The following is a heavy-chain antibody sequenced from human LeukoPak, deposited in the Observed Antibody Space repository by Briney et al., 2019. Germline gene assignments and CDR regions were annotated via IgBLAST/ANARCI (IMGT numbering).Heavy chain of an antibody. V-gene: IGHV4-31*03. D-gene: IGHD3-3*01. CDR1: GGSISSGGYY. Sequence: PSETLSLTCTVSGGSISSGGYYWSWIRQHPGKGLEWIGYIYYSGSTYYNPSLKSRVTISVDTSKNQFSLKLSSVTAADTAVYYCARRVAVRFLEQGYYYMDVWGKGTTVTVSS. CDR2: IYYSGST. CDR3: ARRVAVRFLEQGYYYMDV. J-gene: IGHJ6*03.